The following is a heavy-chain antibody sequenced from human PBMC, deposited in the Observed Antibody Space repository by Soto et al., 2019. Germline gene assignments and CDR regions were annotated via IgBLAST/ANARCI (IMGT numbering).Heavy chain of an antibody. CDR1: GGSISNGDYY. CDR2: IHHSGSS. J-gene: IGHJ1*01. D-gene: IGHD6-13*01. V-gene: IGHV4-30-4*01. CDR3: SRAAAAGTAEYFHL. Sequence: ASETLSLTCTVSGGSISNGDYYWSWIRQPPGKGLEWIGYIHHSGSSYYNSSLESRVTISVDTSKNQFSLKLSSVTAADTAMYYCSRAAAAGTAEYFHLWGQGTLVTVSS.